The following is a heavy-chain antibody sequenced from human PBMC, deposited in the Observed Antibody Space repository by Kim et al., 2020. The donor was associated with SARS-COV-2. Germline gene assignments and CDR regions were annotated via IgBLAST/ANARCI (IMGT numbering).Heavy chain of an antibody. V-gene: IGHV4-4*02. CDR1: GGSISSSNW. Sequence: SETLSLTCTVSGGSISSSNWWSWVRHPPGKGLEWIGEIYYSGRTNYNPSLKSRVTISIDKSKNQFSLKLTSVTAADTAIYYCARHFDYWGQGTLVTVSS. CDR2: IYYSGRT. CDR3: ARHFDY. J-gene: IGHJ4*02.